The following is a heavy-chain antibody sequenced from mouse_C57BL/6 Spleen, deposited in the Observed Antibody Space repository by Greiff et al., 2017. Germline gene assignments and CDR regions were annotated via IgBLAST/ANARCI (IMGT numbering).Heavy chain of an antibody. J-gene: IGHJ3*01. CDR1: GYSITSGYD. D-gene: IGHD1-1*01. CDR3: AREGYGSSLGFAY. V-gene: IGHV3-1*01. Sequence: EVQLQESGPGMVKPSQSLSLTCTVTGYSITSGYDWHWIRHFPGNKLEWMGYISYSGSTNYNPSLKSRISITHDTSKNHFFLKLNSVTTEDTATYYCAREGYGSSLGFAYWGQGTLVTVSA. CDR2: ISYSGST.